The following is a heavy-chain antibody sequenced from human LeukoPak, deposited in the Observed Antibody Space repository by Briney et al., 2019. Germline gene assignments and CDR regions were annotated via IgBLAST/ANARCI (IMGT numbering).Heavy chain of an antibody. Sequence: SVKVSCKASGGTSSSYAISWVRQAPGQGLEWMGGIIPIFGTANYAQKFQGRVTITADESTSTAYMELSSLGSEDTAVYYCARDLAITIFGVVIRTDAFDIWGQGTMVTVSS. CDR1: GGTSSSYA. V-gene: IGHV1-69*13. J-gene: IGHJ3*02. D-gene: IGHD3-3*01. CDR2: IIPIFGTA. CDR3: ARDLAITIFGVVIRTDAFDI.